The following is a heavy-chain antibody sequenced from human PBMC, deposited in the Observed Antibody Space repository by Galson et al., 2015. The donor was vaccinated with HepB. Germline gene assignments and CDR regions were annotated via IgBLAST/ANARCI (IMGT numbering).Heavy chain of an antibody. Sequence: SLRLSCAASGFTFSSYGMHWVRQAPGKGLEWVAVISYDGSNKYYADSVKGRFTISRDNSKNTLYLQMNSLRAEDTAVYYCAKDRGGYSYGSLDYWGQGTLVTVSS. J-gene: IGHJ4*02. D-gene: IGHD5-18*01. CDR3: AKDRGGYSYGSLDY. CDR1: GFTFSSYG. CDR2: ISYDGSNK. V-gene: IGHV3-30*18.